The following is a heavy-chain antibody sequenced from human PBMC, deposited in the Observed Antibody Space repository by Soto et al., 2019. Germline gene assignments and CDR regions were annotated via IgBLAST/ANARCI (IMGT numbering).Heavy chain of an antibody. V-gene: IGHV3-23*01. J-gene: IGHJ4*02. D-gene: IGHD3-10*01. CDR2: ISGSGGST. CDR3: AKDRGGSGSSYLFDY. Sequence: EVQLLESGGGLVQPGGSLRLSCAASGFTLSSYAMSWVRQAPGKGLEWVSAISGSGGSTYYADSVKGRFTISRDNSKNTLYLQMNSLRAEDTAVYYCAKDRGGSGSSYLFDYWGQGTLVTVSS. CDR1: GFTLSSYA.